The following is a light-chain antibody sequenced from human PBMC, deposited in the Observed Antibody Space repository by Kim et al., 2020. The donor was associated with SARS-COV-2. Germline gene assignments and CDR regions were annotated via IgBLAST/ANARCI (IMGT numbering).Light chain of an antibody. CDR3: LQDYIYPLT. CDR1: QAIRND. J-gene: IGKJ4*01. CDR2: AAS. Sequence: ASVGDRVTITCRASQAIRNDVGWYQQKAGKAPKLLMYAASTLHSGVPSRFSGSGSDTDLTLTITNLQPEDSATYYCLQDYIYPLTFGGGTKVDIK. V-gene: IGKV1-6*01.